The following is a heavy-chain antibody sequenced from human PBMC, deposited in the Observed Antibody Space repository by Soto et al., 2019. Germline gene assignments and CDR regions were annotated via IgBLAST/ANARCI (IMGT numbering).Heavy chain of an antibody. CDR1: GFTFSDYY. J-gene: IGHJ6*03. D-gene: IGHD2-2*03. CDR2: ISSSGSTI. V-gene: IGHV3-11*01. CDR3: ARIDGYCSSTSCLYYYYYMDV. Sequence: GGSLRLSCAASGFTFSDYYMSWIRQAPGKGLEWVSYISSSGSTIYYADSVKGRFTISRDNAKNSLYLQMNSLRAEDTAVYYCARIDGYCSSTSCLYYYYYMDVWGKGTTVTVSS.